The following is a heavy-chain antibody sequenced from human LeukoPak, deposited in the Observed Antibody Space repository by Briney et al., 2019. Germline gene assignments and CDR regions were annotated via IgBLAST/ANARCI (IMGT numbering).Heavy chain of an antibody. CDR3: PKATVPAALYYFDY. CDR2: INLRGGTT. Sequence: ASVKVSCKASGYTLTSYYMHSVRQAPGQGLECMGIINLRGGTTSSAQTFQGRATMPRNTPTSTVYIALSRLTSQSTAVFTCPKATVPAALYYFDYWGQGTLVTVSP. D-gene: IGHD2-2*01. J-gene: IGHJ4*02. CDR1: GYTLTSYY. V-gene: IGHV1-46*01.